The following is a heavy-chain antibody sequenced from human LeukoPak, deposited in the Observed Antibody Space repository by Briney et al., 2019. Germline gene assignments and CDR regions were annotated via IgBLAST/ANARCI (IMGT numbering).Heavy chain of an antibody. D-gene: IGHD6-13*01. J-gene: IGHJ6*02. V-gene: IGHV3-23*01. Sequence: PGGSLPLSCAASGFTFSSYAMSWLRQAPGKGLDWVSAISDSGGSTYYADSVKGRFTISRDNSKNTLYLQMNSLRAEDTAVYYCAREPIAAAFYYYGMDVWGQGTTVTVSS. CDR1: GFTFSSYA. CDR2: ISDSGGST. CDR3: AREPIAAAFYYYGMDV.